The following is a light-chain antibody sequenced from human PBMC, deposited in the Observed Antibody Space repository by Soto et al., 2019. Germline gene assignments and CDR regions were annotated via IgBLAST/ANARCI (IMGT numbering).Light chain of an antibody. J-gene: IGKJ4*01. CDR1: QGVSRK. Sequence: DIVMTQSPATLSVAPGERVTXXXXASQGVSRKLAWYQHKPGQAPRLLISGASTGATGIPARFSGSGSGTEFTLTISSLQSEDCAIYYCQQYHTWPITFGGGTKVDI. CDR3: QQYHTWPIT. V-gene: IGKV3-15*01. CDR2: GAS.